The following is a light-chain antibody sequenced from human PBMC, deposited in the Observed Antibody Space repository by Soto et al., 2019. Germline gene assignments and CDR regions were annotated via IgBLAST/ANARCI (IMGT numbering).Light chain of an antibody. CDR1: QSVSSTY. Sequence: EIVLTQSPGTLSLSPGERATLSCRASQSVSSTYIAWYQQKPGQAPRLLIYAASSRATGIPDRFSGSGSGTDFTLTISRLEPEDFAVYYCHQYGSSPTFGQGTRLE. CDR2: AAS. V-gene: IGKV3-20*01. J-gene: IGKJ5*01. CDR3: HQYGSSPT.